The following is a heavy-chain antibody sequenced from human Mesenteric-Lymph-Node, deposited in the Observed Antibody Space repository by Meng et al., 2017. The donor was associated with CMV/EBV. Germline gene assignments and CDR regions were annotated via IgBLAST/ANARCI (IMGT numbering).Heavy chain of an antibody. V-gene: IGHV3-7*01. CDR1: GFTFSSYW. J-gene: IGHJ6*02. Sequence: GESLKISCAASGFTFSSYWMSWVRQAPGKGLEWVANINQDGSARFYAESVKGRFSISRDNVKNSLYLQMNSLTAEASALYYCARALDVWGRGTTVTVSS. CDR2: INQDGSAR. CDR3: ARALDV.